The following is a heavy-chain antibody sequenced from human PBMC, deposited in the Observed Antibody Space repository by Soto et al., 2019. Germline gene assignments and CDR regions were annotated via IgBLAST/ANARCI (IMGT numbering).Heavy chain of an antibody. J-gene: IGHJ4*02. CDR2: IYYSGTT. CDR3: ARREIQGPIDY. CDR1: GYSISSSNW. V-gene: IGHV4-28*01. D-gene: IGHD1-26*01. Sequence: QVQLQESGPGLVKPSDTLSLTCAVSGYSISSSNWWGWIRQPPGKGLEWIGYIYYSGTTYYNPSLKSRVTMSVDTSQNQFSLKLTSVTGVDTAVYYCARREIQGPIDYWGQGTLVTVSS.